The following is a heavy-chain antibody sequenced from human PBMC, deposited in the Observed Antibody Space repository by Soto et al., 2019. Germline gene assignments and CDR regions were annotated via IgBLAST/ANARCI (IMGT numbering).Heavy chain of an antibody. J-gene: IGHJ5*02. CDR2: ISSGGSST. CDR3: ARHPERIAEIGWFDP. D-gene: IGHD6-13*01. CDR1: GFTFSSYW. Sequence: HPGGSLRLSCAASGFTFSSYWMHWVRQAPGKGLVWVSRISSGGSSTGYADSVKGRFTISRDNAKNTLYLQMNSLRAEDTAVYYCARHPERIAEIGWFDPWGQGTLVTVSS. V-gene: IGHV3-74*01.